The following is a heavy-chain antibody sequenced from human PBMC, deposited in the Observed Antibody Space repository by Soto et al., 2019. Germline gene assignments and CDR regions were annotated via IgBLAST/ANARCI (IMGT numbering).Heavy chain of an antibody. D-gene: IGHD6-19*01. V-gene: IGHV3-30*18. CDR1: GFTFSSYG. CDR2: ISYDGSNK. Sequence: QVQLVESGGGVVQPGRSLRLSCAASGFTFSSYGMHWVRQAPGKGLEWVAVISYDGSNKYYADSVKGRFTISRDNSKNTLYLQMKSLRAEDTAVYYCAKVWGIAVAGILGYWGQGTLVTVSS. J-gene: IGHJ4*02. CDR3: AKVWGIAVAGILGY.